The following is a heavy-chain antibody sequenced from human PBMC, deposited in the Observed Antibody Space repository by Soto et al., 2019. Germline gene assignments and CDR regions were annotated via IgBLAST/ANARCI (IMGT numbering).Heavy chain of an antibody. D-gene: IGHD2-15*01. V-gene: IGHV1-18*04. CDR1: GYTFTSYG. CDR2: ISAYNGNT. CDR3: ARVHSGLVAATHIDY. J-gene: IGHJ4*02. Sequence: ASVKVSCKASGYTFTSYGISWVRQAPGQGLEWMGWISAYNGNTNYAQKLQGRVTMTTDTSTSTAYMELRSLRSDDTAVYYCARVHSGLVAATHIDYWGQGTLVTVS.